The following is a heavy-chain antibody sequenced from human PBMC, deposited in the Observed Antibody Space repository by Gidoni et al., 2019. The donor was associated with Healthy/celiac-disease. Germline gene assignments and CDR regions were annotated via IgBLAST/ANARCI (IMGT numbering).Heavy chain of an antibody. CDR1: GFTFSSYA. CDR2: ISGSGGST. V-gene: IGHV3-23*01. CDR3: AKEVVDYDSSGSIY. Sequence: EVQLLESGGGLVQPGGSLVLSCAASGFTFSSYAMSWVRQAPGRGLEWVSAISGSGGSTYYADSVKGRFTISRDNSKNTLYLQMNSLRAEDTAVYYCAKEVVDYDSSGSIYWGQGTLVTVSS. D-gene: IGHD3-22*01. J-gene: IGHJ4*02.